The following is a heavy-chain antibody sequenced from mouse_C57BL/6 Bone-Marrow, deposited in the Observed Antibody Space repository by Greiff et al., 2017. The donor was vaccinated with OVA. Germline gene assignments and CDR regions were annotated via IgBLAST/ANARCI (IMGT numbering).Heavy chain of an antibody. V-gene: IGHV1-61*01. D-gene: IGHD1-1*01. CDR2: IYPSDSET. J-gene: IGHJ4*01. CDR1: GYTFTSYW. Sequence: QVQLQQPGAELVRPGSSVKLSCKASGYTFTSYWMDWVKQRPGQGLEWIGSIYPSDSETLYNQKFKDKATLTVDKSSSTAYMQLSSLTSEDSAVYYCARSYVGRNYAMDYWGQGTSVTVSS. CDR3: ARSYVGRNYAMDY.